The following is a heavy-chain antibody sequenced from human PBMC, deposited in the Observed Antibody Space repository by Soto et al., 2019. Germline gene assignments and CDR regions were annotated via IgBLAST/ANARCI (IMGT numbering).Heavy chain of an antibody. V-gene: IGHV3-11*01. CDR1: GFTFSDYY. Sequence: GGSLRLSCAASGFTFSDYYMSWIRQAPGKGLEWVSYISSSGSTIYYADSVKGRFTTSRDNAKNSLYLQMNSLRAEDTAVYYCASTTHLDIVVVPAALGMDVWGQGTTVTVSS. CDR2: ISSSGSTI. D-gene: IGHD2-2*03. CDR3: ASTTHLDIVVVPAALGMDV. J-gene: IGHJ6*02.